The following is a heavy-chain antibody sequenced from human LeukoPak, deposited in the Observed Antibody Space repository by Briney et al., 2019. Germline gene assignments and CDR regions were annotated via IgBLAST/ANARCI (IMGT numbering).Heavy chain of an antibody. CDR3: ARDSGTTGEVKFDP. Sequence: PSETLSLTCAVYGGSFSVYYWSWIRQPPGKGLEWIGYIYYTGSTDYNPSLKSRVTMSVDTSKNQFSLKLSSVTAADTAVYSCARDSGTTGEVKFDPWGQGTLVTVSS. D-gene: IGHD3-10*01. V-gene: IGHV4-34*11. CDR2: IYYTGST. CDR1: GGSFSVYY. J-gene: IGHJ5*02.